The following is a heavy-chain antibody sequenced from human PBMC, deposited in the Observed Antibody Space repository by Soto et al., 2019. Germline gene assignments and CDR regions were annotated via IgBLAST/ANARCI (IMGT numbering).Heavy chain of an antibody. Sequence: LSLTCTVSGGSISSYYWSWIRQPPGKGLEWIGYIYYSGSTNYNPSLKSRVTISVDTSKNQFSLKLSSVTAADTAVYYCARHSDSSSWYFDYWGQGTLVTVSS. CDR3: ARHSDSSSWYFDY. J-gene: IGHJ4*02. V-gene: IGHV4-59*08. CDR1: GGSISSYY. CDR2: IYYSGST. D-gene: IGHD6-13*01.